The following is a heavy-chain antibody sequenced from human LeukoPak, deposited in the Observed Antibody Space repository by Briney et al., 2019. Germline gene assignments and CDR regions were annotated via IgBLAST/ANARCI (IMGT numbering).Heavy chain of an antibody. V-gene: IGHV2-5*01. D-gene: IGHD2-21*01. Sequence: SGPTLVNPTQTLTLTCTFSGFSLSTSGVGVGWIRQPPGKALEWLALIYWSNDKRYSPSLKSRLTITKDTSKNQVVLTMTNMDPVDTATYYCAYSLKADYCGGDCYNTYYFDYWGQGTLVTVSS. CDR3: AYSLKADYCGGDCYNTYYFDY. J-gene: IGHJ4*02. CDR1: GFSLSTSGVG. CDR2: IYWSNDK.